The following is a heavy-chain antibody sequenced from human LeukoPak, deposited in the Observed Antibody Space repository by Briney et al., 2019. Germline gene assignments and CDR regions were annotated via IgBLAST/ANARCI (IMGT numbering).Heavy chain of an antibody. D-gene: IGHD2-2*01. J-gene: IGHJ6*02. CDR3: AITWGYCSSTSCYDYYYYYGMDV. Sequence: SVKVSCKASGGTFSSYAISWVRQAPGQGLEWMGGIIPIFGTANYAQKFQGRVTITADESTSTAYMELSSLRSEDTAVYYCAITWGYCSSTSCYDYYYYYGMDVWGQGTTVTVSS. V-gene: IGHV1-69*13. CDR1: GGTFSSYA. CDR2: IIPIFGTA.